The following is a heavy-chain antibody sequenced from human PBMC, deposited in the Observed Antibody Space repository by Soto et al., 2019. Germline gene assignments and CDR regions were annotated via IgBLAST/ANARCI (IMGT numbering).Heavy chain of an antibody. D-gene: IGHD2-15*01. CDR2: IYHSGST. CDR3: ARALGGSSRFNWFDP. Sequence: SETQSLTCAVSGGTIRSGGYSWSWIRQPPGKGLEWIGYIYHSGSTYYNPSLKSRVTISVDRSKNQFSLKLSSVTAADTAVYYCARALGGSSRFNWFDPWGQGTLVTVSS. V-gene: IGHV4-30-2*01. J-gene: IGHJ5*02. CDR1: GGTIRSGGYS.